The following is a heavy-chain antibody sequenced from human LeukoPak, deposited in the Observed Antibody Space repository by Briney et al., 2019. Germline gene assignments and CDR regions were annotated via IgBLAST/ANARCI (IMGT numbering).Heavy chain of an antibody. V-gene: IGHV4-61*01. CDR1: GGSVSSGSYY. Sequence: PSETLSLTCTVSGGSVSSGSYYWSWIRQPPGKGLEWIGYNYYSGSTNYNPSLKSRVTISVDTSKNQFSLKLSSVTAADTAVYYCARGGRYYDSSGYYYPWGQGTLVTVSS. CDR3: ARGGRYYDSSGYYYP. CDR2: NYYSGST. J-gene: IGHJ5*02. D-gene: IGHD3-22*01.